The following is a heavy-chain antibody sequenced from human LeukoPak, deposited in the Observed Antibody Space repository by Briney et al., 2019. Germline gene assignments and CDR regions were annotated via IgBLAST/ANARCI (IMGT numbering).Heavy chain of an antibody. J-gene: IGHJ4*02. CDR2: IYYSGST. Sequence: SETLSLTCTVSGGSISSGGYYWSWIRQHPGQGLEWIGYIYYSGSTYYNPSLKSRVTISVDTSKNQFSLKLSSVTAADTAVYYCARGRPSWVCSGGSCYSGEDYWGQGTLVTVSS. V-gene: IGHV4-31*03. D-gene: IGHD2-15*01. CDR1: GGSISSGGYY. CDR3: ARGRPSWVCSGGSCYSGEDY.